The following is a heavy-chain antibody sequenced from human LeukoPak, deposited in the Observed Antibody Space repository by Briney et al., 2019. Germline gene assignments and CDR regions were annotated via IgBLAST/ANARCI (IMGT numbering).Heavy chain of an antibody. V-gene: IGHV1-8*01. CDR1: GYTFTSYD. Sequence: GASVKVSCKASGYTFTSYDINWVRQATGQGLEWMGWMNPNSGNTGYAQKFQGRVTMTRNTSISTAYMELSSLRSEDTAVYYCATFRDGYNTYYYYGMDVWGQGTTVTVSS. CDR3: ATFRDGYNTYYYYGMDV. J-gene: IGHJ6*02. D-gene: IGHD5-24*01. CDR2: MNPNSGNT.